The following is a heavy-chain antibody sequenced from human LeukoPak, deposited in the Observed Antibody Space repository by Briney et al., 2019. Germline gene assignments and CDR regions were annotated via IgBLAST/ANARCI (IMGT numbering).Heavy chain of an antibody. D-gene: IGHD3-22*01. CDR2: ISYDGSNK. Sequence: GGSLRLSCAASGFTFSSYAMHWVRQAPGKGLEWVAVISYDGSNKYYADSVKGRFTISRDNSKNTLYLQMNSLRAEDTAVYYCAKDSRRDSSGYFGVFDYWGQGTLVTVSS. V-gene: IGHV3-30-3*01. J-gene: IGHJ4*02. CDR3: AKDSRRDSSGYFGVFDY. CDR1: GFTFSSYA.